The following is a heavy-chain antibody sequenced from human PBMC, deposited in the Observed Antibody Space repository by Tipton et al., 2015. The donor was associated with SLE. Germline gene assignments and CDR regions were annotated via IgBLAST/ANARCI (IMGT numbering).Heavy chain of an antibody. CDR1: GFTFSSYW. CDR2: IKQDGSEK. J-gene: IGHJ4*02. Sequence: GSLRLSCAASGFTFSSYWVSWVRQAPGKGLGWVANIKQDGSEKYYVDSVKGRFTISRDNAKNSLYLQMNSLRAEDTAVYYCAREDLYYFDYWGQGTLVTVSS. CDR3: AREDLYYFDY. V-gene: IGHV3-7*01.